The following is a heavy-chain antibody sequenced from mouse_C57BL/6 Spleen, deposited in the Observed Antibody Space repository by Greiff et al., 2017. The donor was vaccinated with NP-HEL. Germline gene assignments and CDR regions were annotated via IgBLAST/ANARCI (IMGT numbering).Heavy chain of an antibody. V-gene: IGHV2-2*01. D-gene: IGHD2-4*01. CDR1: GFSLTSYG. J-gene: IGHJ1*03. CDR2: IWSGGST. CDR3: ARNYYDYPHWYFDV. Sequence: VQLQESGPGLVQPSQSLSITCTVSGFSLTSYGVHWVRQSPGKGLEWLGVIWSGGSTDYNAAFISRLSISKDNSKSQVFFKMNSLQADDTAIYYCARNYYDYPHWYFDVWGTGTTVTVSS.